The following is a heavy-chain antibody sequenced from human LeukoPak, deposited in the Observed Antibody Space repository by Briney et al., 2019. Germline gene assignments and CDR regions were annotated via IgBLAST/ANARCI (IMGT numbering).Heavy chain of an antibody. J-gene: IGHJ4*02. V-gene: IGHV3-43*01. CDR1: GFPFDDYT. CDR2: ISWDGGST. CDR3: AKDKQRTANWGDFDY. D-gene: IGHD7-27*01. Sequence: GGSLRLSCAASGFPFDDYTMHWVRQAPGKGLEWVSLISWDGGSTYYADSVKGRFTISRDNSKNSLYLQMNSLRTEDTALYYCAKDKQRTANWGDFDYWGQGTLVTVSS.